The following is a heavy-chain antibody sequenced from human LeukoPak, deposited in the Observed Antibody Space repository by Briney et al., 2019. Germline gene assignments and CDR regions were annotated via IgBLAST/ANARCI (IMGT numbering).Heavy chain of an antibody. CDR2: INPSGGGT. CDR3: ARDRVDILTGYSY. Sequence: GASVMVSCRASGYTFTDYYMHWVRQAPGQGLEWMAWINPSGGGTNYAQKFQGRVTMTRATSISTAYMELSRLTSNDTAVYYCARDRVDILTGYSYWGQGTLVTVSS. D-gene: IGHD3-9*01. CDR1: GYTFTDYY. J-gene: IGHJ4*02. V-gene: IGHV1-2*02.